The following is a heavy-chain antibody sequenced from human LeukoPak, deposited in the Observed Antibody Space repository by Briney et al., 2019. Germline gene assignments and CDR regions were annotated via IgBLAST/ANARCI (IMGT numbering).Heavy chain of an antibody. D-gene: IGHD2-2*01. CDR3: ARDNSKDIVVERSNWFDP. CDR2: INPNSGGT. Sequence: ASVKVSCKASGYTFAGYYMHWVRQAPGQGLEWMGWINPNSGGTNYAQKLQGRVTMTRDTSISTAYMELSRLRSDDTAVYYCARDNSKDIVVERSNWFDPWGQGTLVTVSS. V-gene: IGHV1-2*02. J-gene: IGHJ5*02. CDR1: GYTFAGYY.